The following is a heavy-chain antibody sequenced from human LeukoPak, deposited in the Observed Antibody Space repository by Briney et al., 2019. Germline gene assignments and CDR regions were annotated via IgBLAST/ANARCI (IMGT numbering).Heavy chain of an antibody. CDR1: GYTSTSYG. Sequence: GASVKVSCKASGYTSTSYGISWVRQAPGQGLEWMGWISAYKGNTNYAQKLQGRVTMTTDTSTSTAYMELRSLRSDDSAVYYCARDSRGYSDLYIWGQGTMVTVSS. CDR2: ISAYKGNT. CDR3: ARDSRGYSDLYI. J-gene: IGHJ3*02. V-gene: IGHV1-18*01. D-gene: IGHD3-22*01.